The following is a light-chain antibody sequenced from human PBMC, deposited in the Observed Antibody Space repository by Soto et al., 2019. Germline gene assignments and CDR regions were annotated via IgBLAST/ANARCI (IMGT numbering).Light chain of an antibody. Sequence: QSALTQPASVSGSPGQSITISCTGTSSDLGGYNYVSWYQQHPGKATKLMIYHVNARPSGVSNRFSGSKSDNTASLTISGLQAEDEGDYYCSSYTGSSTVVFGGGTKLTVL. CDR3: SSYTGSSTVV. V-gene: IGLV2-14*03. J-gene: IGLJ2*01. CDR2: HVN. CDR1: SSDLGGYNY.